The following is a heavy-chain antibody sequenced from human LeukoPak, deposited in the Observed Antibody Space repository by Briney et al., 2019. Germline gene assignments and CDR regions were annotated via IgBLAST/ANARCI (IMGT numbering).Heavy chain of an antibody. D-gene: IGHD6-13*01. CDR2: ISSSSSYI. J-gene: IGHJ4*02. CDR3: ARDHKGSSSLVEGDY. CDR1: GFTFSSYS. Sequence: GGSLRLSCAASGFTFSSYSMNWVRQAPGKGLEWVSSISSSSSYIYYADSVKGRFTISRDNAKNSLYLQMNSLRAEDTAVYYCARDHKGSSSLVEGDYWGQGTLVTVSS. V-gene: IGHV3-21*01.